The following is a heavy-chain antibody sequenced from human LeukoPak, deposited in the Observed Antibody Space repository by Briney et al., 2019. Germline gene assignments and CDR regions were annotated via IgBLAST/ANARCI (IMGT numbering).Heavy chain of an antibody. Sequence: TGGSLRLSCAASGFTVSSNYMSWVRQAPAKGLEWVSVIYSGGSTYYADSVKGRFTISRDNSKNTLYLQMNSLRAEDTAVYYCARVRWFGELFGDYWGQGTLVTVSS. D-gene: IGHD3-10*01. V-gene: IGHV3-53*01. CDR2: IYSGGST. CDR1: GFTVSSNY. CDR3: ARVRWFGELFGDY. J-gene: IGHJ4*02.